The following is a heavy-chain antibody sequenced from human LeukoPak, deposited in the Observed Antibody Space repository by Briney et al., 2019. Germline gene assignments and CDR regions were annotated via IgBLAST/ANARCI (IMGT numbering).Heavy chain of an antibody. CDR2: IYYSGST. D-gene: IGHD5-18*01. Sequence: SETLSLTCTVSGGSISSYYWSWIRQPPGKGLEWIGYIYYSGSTNYNPSLKSRVTISVDTSKNQFSLKLSSVTAADTAVYYCAKDLGSYGEECFDYWGQGTLVTVSS. CDR3: AKDLGSYGEECFDY. J-gene: IGHJ4*02. CDR1: GGSISSYY. V-gene: IGHV4-59*01.